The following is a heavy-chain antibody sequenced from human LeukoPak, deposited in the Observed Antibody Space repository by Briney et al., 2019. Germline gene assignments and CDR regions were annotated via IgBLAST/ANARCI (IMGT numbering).Heavy chain of an antibody. Sequence: ASVKVSCKASGYTFTSYGINWVRQATGQGLEWMGWMNPNSGNTGYAQKFQGRVTMTRNTSISTAYMELSSLRSEDTAVYYCARAVRIRFLEWLPYYYYYMDVWGKGTTVTVSS. J-gene: IGHJ6*03. V-gene: IGHV1-8*01. D-gene: IGHD3-3*01. CDR2: MNPNSGNT. CDR1: GYTFTSYG. CDR3: ARAVRIRFLEWLPYYYYYMDV.